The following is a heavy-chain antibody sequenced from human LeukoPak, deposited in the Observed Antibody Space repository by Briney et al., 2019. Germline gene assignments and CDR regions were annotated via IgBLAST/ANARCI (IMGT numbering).Heavy chain of an antibody. CDR2: IYTSGST. CDR3: ARDDRLYCSSTSCYAFDI. D-gene: IGHD2-2*01. Sequence: PSETLSLTCTVSGGSISSYYWSWIRQPAGKGLEWIGRIYTSGSTNYNPSLKSRVTMSVDTSKNQFSLKLSSVTAADTAVYYCARDDRLYCSSTSCYAFDIWGQGTMVTVSS. J-gene: IGHJ3*02. V-gene: IGHV4-4*07. CDR1: GGSISSYY.